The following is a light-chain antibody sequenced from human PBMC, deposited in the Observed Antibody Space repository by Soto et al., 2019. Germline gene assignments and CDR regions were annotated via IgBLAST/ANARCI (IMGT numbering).Light chain of an antibody. CDR1: SSDVGGYNY. V-gene: IGLV2-14*01. CDR3: SSYTSSSFRG. J-gene: IGLJ1*01. CDR2: EVS. Sequence: QSALTQPASVSGSPGQSITISCTGTSSDVGGYNYVSWYQQHPGKAPKLMIYEVSNRPSGVSNRFSGSKSGNTASLTISGLQAEDEADYYCSSYTSSSFRGFGTGTKLTVL.